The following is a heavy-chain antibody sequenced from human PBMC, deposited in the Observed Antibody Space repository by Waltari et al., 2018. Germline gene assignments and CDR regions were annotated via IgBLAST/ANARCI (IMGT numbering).Heavy chain of an antibody. CDR2: IYSRGST. V-gene: IGHV4-61*02. D-gene: IGHD6-13*01. Sequence: QVQLQESGPGLVKPSQTLSLTCTVSGGSISSGNYYWSWNRQPAGKGLEWIGRIYSRGSTNYTPSLRSRVAISVDTSMNQFSLKLTAVTAADTAVYYCARDHSRSWYGWFDPWGQGTLVTVSS. CDR3: ARDHSRSWYGWFDP. J-gene: IGHJ5*02. CDR1: GGSISSGNYY.